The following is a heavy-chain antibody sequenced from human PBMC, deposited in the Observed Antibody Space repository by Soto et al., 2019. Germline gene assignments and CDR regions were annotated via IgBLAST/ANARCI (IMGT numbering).Heavy chain of an antibody. J-gene: IGHJ4*02. V-gene: IGHV1-18*01. D-gene: IGHD3-22*01. CDR1: GYIFRTYD. CDR3: AREYKYDSSGYRTFDT. Sequence: QVQLVQSGPVVKRPGASVKLSCKTSGYIFRTYDISWVRQAPGQGLEWMGWINTHNGNTNYAQNFQGRVTMTTDTSTNTHYMELRSLRSDDTAVFYCAREYKYDSSGYRTFDTWSQGTLVTVSS. CDR2: INTHNGNT.